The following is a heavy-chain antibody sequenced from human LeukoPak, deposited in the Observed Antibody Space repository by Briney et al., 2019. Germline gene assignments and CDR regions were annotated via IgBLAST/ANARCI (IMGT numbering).Heavy chain of an antibody. CDR1: GFTFSSYA. D-gene: IGHD6-19*01. Sequence: GGSLRLSCAASGFTFSSYAMSWVRQAPGKGLEWVSTISGSGGATYYADSVKGRSTISRDNSKNTLYLQMNSLRAEDTAVYYCAKEVSGWYYFDYWGQGTLVTVSS. J-gene: IGHJ4*02. CDR3: AKEVSGWYYFDY. CDR2: ISGSGGAT. V-gene: IGHV3-23*01.